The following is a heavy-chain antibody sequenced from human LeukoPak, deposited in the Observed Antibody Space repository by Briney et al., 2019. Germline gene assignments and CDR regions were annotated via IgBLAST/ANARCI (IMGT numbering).Heavy chain of an antibody. CDR2: INGDGSST. CDR1: GFTLSRYY. J-gene: IGHJ4*02. V-gene: IGHV3-74*01. D-gene: IGHD2-15*01. CDR3: ARGGSPGALDY. Sequence: GESLRLSCVASGFTLSRYYMHWVRQVPGKGLVWVSCINGDGSSTKYADSVKGRFTISRDNAKNTLYLQVNSLRAEDTAVYYCARGGSPGALDYWGRGTLVTVSS.